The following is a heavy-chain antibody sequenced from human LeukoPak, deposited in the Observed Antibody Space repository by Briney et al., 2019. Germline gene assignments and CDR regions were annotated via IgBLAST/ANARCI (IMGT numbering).Heavy chain of an antibody. CDR2: ISYDGNDK. J-gene: IGHJ4*02. Sequence: EPGGSLRLSCAASGFTFSSYAMSWVRQAPGKGLEWVAIISYDGNDKYYTDSVKGRFTISRDKSKNTLYLQMNSLRAEDTAVYYCARDRDTAMGLWGQGTLVTVSS. D-gene: IGHD5-18*01. CDR1: GFTFSSYA. CDR3: ARDRDTAMGL. V-gene: IGHV3-30-3*01.